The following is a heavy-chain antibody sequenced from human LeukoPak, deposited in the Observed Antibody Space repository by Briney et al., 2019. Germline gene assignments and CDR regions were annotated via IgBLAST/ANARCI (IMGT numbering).Heavy chain of an antibody. J-gene: IGHJ4*02. CDR2: ISGTGGST. D-gene: IGHD3-16*02. Sequence: GASLRLSGAASGFTFSSYAMTWVRQAPGKGLEWLSAISGTGGSTFYADSVKGRFTISRDNSKDTLYLQMNSLRAEDTAVYYCAKPLYPNYDYVWGSYRSPFDYWGQGILVTVSS. CDR1: GFTFSSYA. V-gene: IGHV3-23*01. CDR3: AKPLYPNYDYVWGSYRSPFDY.